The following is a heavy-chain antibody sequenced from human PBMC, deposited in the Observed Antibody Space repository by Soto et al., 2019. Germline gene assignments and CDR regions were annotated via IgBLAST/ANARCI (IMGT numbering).Heavy chain of an antibody. CDR3: TRLYCGGDCYFGYFDQ. CDR1: GFTFTDYY. Sequence: GGSLRLSCAASGFTFTDYYMSWIRQAPGKGLEWVSYISSSTSTIYYADSVKGRFTISRDNAKNSLYLQMNSLRAEDTAVYYCTRLYCGGDCYFGYFDQWGQGTLVTVSS. CDR2: ISSSTSTI. J-gene: IGHJ4*02. V-gene: IGHV3-11*01. D-gene: IGHD2-21*02.